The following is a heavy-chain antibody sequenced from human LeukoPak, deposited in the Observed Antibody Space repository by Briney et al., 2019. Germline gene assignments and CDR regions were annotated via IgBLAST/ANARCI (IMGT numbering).Heavy chain of an antibody. V-gene: IGHV3-30*02. CDR3: AKDPGGSYSHFDY. D-gene: IGHD1-26*01. Sequence: GGSLRLSCAASGFTFSSYGMHWVRQAPGKGLEWVAFIRYDGSNKYYADSVRGRFTISRDNSKNTLYLQTNSLRAGDTAVYYCAKDPGGSYSHFDYWGQGTLVTVSS. CDR1: GFTFSSYG. CDR2: IRYDGSNK. J-gene: IGHJ4*02.